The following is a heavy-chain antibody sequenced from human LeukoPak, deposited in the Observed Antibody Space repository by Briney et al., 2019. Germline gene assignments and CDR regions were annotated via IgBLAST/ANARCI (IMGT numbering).Heavy chain of an antibody. J-gene: IGHJ4*02. Sequence: GGSLRLSCAASGFTFSSYGMHWVRQAPGKGLEWVAVISYDGSNKYYADSVKGRFTISRDNSKNTLYLQMNSLRAEDTAVYYCAKDQGSGLAFDYWGQGTLVTVSS. CDR1: GFTFSSYG. V-gene: IGHV3-30*18. D-gene: IGHD6-19*01. CDR3: AKDQGSGLAFDY. CDR2: ISYDGSNK.